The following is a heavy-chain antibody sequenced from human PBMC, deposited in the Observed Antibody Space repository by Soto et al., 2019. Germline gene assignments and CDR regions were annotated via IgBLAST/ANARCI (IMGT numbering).Heavy chain of an antibody. CDR1: GFPFSHYG. CDR3: AKETIQVGGPNYFDY. CDR2: ISWDGLAQ. V-gene: IGHV3-30*18. Sequence: VQLVESGGGVVQPGRSLRLLCEASGFPFSHYGMHWVRQAPGMGLEWVAVISWDGLAQYYGDSVRGRFTISRDNSQSTLYLQMNSLRTEDTAIYYCAKETIQVGGPNYFDYGGQGVLVTVSS. J-gene: IGHJ4*02. D-gene: IGHD1-1*01.